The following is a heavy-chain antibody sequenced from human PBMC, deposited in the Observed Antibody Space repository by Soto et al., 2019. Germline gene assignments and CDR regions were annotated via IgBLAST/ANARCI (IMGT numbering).Heavy chain of an antibody. CDR3: ARDLAGTKGGPTYYYYMDV. D-gene: IGHD1-26*01. CDR2: INPNSGGT. Sequence: ASVKVSCKASGYTFTGYYMHWVRQAPGQGLEWMGRINPNSGGTNYAQKFQGWVTMTRDTSISTAYMELSRLRSDDTAVYYCARDLAGTKGGPTYYYYMDVWGKGTTVTVSS. J-gene: IGHJ6*03. CDR1: GYTFTGYY. V-gene: IGHV1-2*04.